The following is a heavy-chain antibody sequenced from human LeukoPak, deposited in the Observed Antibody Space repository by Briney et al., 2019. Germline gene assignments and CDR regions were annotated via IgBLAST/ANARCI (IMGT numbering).Heavy chain of an antibody. Sequence: GGSLRLSCAASGFTFSSYSMNWVRQAPGKGLAWVSGINWNGGSTGYADSVKGRFTISRDNAKNTLNLHMNSLRAEDTAVYYCARDLGQYSDTSDNWFDPWGQGTLVTVSS. CDR1: GFTFSSYS. D-gene: IGHD3-22*01. J-gene: IGHJ5*02. V-gene: IGHV3-20*04. CDR2: INWNGGST. CDR3: ARDLGQYSDTSDNWFDP.